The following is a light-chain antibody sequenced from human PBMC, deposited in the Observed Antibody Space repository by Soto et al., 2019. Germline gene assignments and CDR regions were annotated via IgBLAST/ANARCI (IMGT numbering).Light chain of an antibody. V-gene: IGLV1-40*01. J-gene: IGLJ1*01. CDR3: QSYDTSLHTNV. CDR2: GDN. CDR1: TSNIGAPYD. Sequence: QSVLTQPPSVSGAPGQRVSISCTGSTSNIGAPYDVHWYQHLPGTAPKLLIYGDNNRPSGVPDRFSGSKSGTSASLAITRLQAEDEADYYCQSYDTSLHTNVFGAGTKVTVL.